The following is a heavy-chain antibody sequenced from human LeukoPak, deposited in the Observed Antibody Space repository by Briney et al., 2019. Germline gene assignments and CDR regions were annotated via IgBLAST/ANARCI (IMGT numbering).Heavy chain of an antibody. CDR2: ISSSGSTI. V-gene: IGHV3-48*03. Sequence: GGSLRLSCAASGFTFSSYEMNWVRQAPGKGLEWVSYISSSGSTIYYADSVKGRFTISRDNAKNSLYLQMNSLRAEDTAVYYCAKGYYDILTGYALDFDYWGQGTLVTVSS. J-gene: IGHJ4*02. CDR3: AKGYYDILTGYALDFDY. CDR1: GFTFSSYE. D-gene: IGHD3-9*01.